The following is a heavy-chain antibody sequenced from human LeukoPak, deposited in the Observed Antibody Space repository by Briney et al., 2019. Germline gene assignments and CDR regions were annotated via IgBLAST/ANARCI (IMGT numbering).Heavy chain of an antibody. J-gene: IGHJ4*02. CDR1: GFTFSDYY. V-gene: IGHV3-11*01. CDR2: ISSSGSTI. CDR3: AAGYRSSRGGFDY. Sequence: EGSLRLSCAASGFTFSDYYMSWIRQAPGKGLEWVSYISSSGSTIYYADSVEGRFTISRDNAKNSLYLQMNSLRAEDTAVYYCAAGYRSSRGGFDYWGQGTLVTVSS. D-gene: IGHD6-13*01.